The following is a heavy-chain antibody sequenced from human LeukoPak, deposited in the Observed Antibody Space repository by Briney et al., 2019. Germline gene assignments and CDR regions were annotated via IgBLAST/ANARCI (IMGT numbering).Heavy chain of an antibody. CDR2: ISWESGSI. CDR1: GFMFSSYA. CDR3: ARVIVFMSTGPHLDY. V-gene: IGHV3-74*01. Sequence: PGGSLRLSCAASGFMFSSYAMHWVRQAPGKGLVWVSGISWESGSIGYADSVRGRFTISRDNAENTLYLQMNSLRAEDTAVYYCARVIVFMSTGPHLDYWGQGTLAIVSS. J-gene: IGHJ4*02. D-gene: IGHD3-16*01.